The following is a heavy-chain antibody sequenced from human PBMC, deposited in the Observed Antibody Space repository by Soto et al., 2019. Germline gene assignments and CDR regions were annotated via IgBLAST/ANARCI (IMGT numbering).Heavy chain of an antibody. CDR1: GFTFSSYA. V-gene: IGHV3-23*01. CDR3: AKDSGYCSGGSCFRPEYFQH. J-gene: IGHJ1*01. D-gene: IGHD2-15*01. Sequence: PGGSLRLSCAASGFTFSSYAMSWVRQAPGKGLEWVSAISGSGGSTYYADSVKGRFTISRDNSKNTLYLQMNSLRAEDTAVYYCAKDSGYCSGGSCFRPEYFQHSGKGPLVTVSS. CDR2: ISGSGGST.